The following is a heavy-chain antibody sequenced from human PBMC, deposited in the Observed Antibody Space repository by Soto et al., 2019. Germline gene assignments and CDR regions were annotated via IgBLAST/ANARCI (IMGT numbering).Heavy chain of an antibody. D-gene: IGHD3-9*01. V-gene: IGHV1-3*01. CDR1: GYTFTSYA. J-gene: IGHJ6*02. Sequence: ASVKVSCKASGYTFTSYAMHWVRQAPGQRLEWMGWINAGTGNTKYSQKIQGRVTITRDTSASTAYIELSSLRSEDTAVYYCARDISGYYYYGMDVWGQGTTVTVSS. CDR3: ARDISGYYYYGMDV. CDR2: INAGTGNT.